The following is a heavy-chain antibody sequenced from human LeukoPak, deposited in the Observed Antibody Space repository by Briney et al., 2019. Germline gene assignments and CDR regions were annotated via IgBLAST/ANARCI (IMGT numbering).Heavy chain of an antibody. CDR3: AREVVAATESYYFDY. Sequence: SWVRQPPGKGLEWIGEIYHSGSTNYNPSLKSRVTISVDKSKNQFSLKLSSVTAADTAVYYCAREVVAATESYYFDYWGQGTLVTVSS. D-gene: IGHD2-15*01. V-gene: IGHV4-4*02. CDR2: IYHSGST. J-gene: IGHJ4*02.